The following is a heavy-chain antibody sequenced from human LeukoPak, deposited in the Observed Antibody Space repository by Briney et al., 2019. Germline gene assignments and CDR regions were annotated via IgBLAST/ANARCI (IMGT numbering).Heavy chain of an antibody. J-gene: IGHJ4*02. D-gene: IGHD3-16*01. CDR1: GGSISSSSYC. CDR2: IYYSGST. V-gene: IGHV4-39*07. CDR3: TRGAGWLIDY. Sequence: SETLSLTCTVSGGSISSSSYCWGWIRQPPGKGLEWIGSIYYSGSTYYNPSLKSRVTISADTSKNHFSLKLNSVTTADTAVYYCTRGAGWLIDYWGQGILVTVSS.